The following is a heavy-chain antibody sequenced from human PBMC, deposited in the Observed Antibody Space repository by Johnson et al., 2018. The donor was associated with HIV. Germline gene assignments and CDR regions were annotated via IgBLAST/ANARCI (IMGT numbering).Heavy chain of an antibody. V-gene: IGHV3-33*01. CDR2: IWYDGTNK. Sequence: VQLVESGGGVVQPGRSLRLSCAASGFTFSTYGMHWVRQAPGKGLAWVAIIWYDGTNKYYADSVTGRFPISRDNSKNTLYLQMNSLSAEDTAVYYCAREGTYEPLHRIYDYGDYPAFDIWGRGTMVTVSS. CDR1: GFTFSTYG. D-gene: IGHD4-17*01. J-gene: IGHJ3*02. CDR3: AREGTYEPLHRIYDYGDYPAFDI.